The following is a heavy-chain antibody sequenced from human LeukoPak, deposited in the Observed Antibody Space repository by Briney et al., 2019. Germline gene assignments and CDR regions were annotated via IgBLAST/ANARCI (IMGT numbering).Heavy chain of an antibody. Sequence: SVKVSCKASGGTFSSYAISWVRQAPGQGLEWMGGIIPIFGTANYAQKFQGRVTITTDESTSTAYMELSSLRSEDTAVYYCARPTHYYGSGSYYSIWGQGTMVTVSS. J-gene: IGHJ3*02. D-gene: IGHD3-10*01. CDR2: IIPIFGTA. CDR1: GGTFSSYA. V-gene: IGHV1-69*05. CDR3: ARPTHYYGSGSYYSI.